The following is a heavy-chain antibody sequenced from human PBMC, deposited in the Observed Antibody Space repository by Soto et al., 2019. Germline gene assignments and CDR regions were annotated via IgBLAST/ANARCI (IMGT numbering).Heavy chain of an antibody. J-gene: IGHJ6*02. D-gene: IGHD6-6*01. CDR2: IYYSGST. CDR1: GGSISSGDYY. CDR3: ARERIAARPVYGMDV. Sequence: QVQLQESGPGLVRPSQTLSLTCTVSGGSISSGDYYWSWIRQPPGKGLEWIGYIYYSGSTYYNPSLKSRVTISVDTSKNQFSLKLSSVTAADTAVYYCARERIAARPVYGMDVWGQGTTVTVSS. V-gene: IGHV4-30-4*01.